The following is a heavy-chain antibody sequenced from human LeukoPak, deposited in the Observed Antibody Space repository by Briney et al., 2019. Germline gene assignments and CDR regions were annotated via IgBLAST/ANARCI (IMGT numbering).Heavy chain of an antibody. CDR1: GGSIRSSNYY. CDR2: IYYSGST. CDR3: ARDLYDILTGHKWFDP. Sequence: SETLSLTCTVSGGSIRSSNYYWGWIRQPPGKGLEWIGNIYYSGSTYYNPSLKSRVTISVDTSKNQFSLKLSSVTAADTAVYYCARDLYDILTGHKWFDPWGQGTLVTVSS. J-gene: IGHJ5*02. V-gene: IGHV4-39*07. D-gene: IGHD3-9*01.